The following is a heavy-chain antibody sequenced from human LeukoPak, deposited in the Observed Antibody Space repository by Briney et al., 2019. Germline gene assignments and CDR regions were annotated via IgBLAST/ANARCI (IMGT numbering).Heavy chain of an antibody. D-gene: IGHD2-15*01. V-gene: IGHV3-66*01. CDR1: GFTVSTNY. CDR2: IYSGGST. Sequence: PGGSLRLSCAASGFTVSTNYLTWVRQAPGEGLEWVSVIYSGGSTYYADSVKGRFTISRDYSKNTLYLQMNSLRAEDAAVYYCARYCSGGSCYDWGQGTLVTVSS. CDR3: ARYCSGGSCYD. J-gene: IGHJ4*02.